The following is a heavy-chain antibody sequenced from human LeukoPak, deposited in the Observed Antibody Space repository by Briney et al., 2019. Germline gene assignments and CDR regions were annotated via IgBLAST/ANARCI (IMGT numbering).Heavy chain of an antibody. CDR2: ISSSGSTI. CDR1: GFTFSDYY. Sequence: PGGSPRLSCAASGFTFSDYYMSWIRQAPGKGLEWVSYISSSGSTIYYADSVKGRFTISRDNAKNSLYLQMNSLRAEDTAVYYCARSGSAADLVGNWFDPWGQGTLVTVSS. J-gene: IGHJ5*02. CDR3: ARSGSAADLVGNWFDP. V-gene: IGHV3-11*04. D-gene: IGHD6-13*01.